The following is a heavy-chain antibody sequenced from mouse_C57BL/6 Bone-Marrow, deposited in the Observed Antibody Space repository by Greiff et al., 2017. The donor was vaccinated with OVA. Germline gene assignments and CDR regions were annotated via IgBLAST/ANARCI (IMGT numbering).Heavy chain of an antibody. CDR3: ASTVVPYYAMDY. Sequence: EVMLVESGGGLVKPGGSLKLSCAASGFTFSDYGMHWVRQAPEKGLEWVAYISSGSSTIYYADTVKGRFTISRDNAKNTLFLQMTSLRSEDTAMYYCASTVVPYYAMDYWGQGTSVTVSS. D-gene: IGHD1-1*01. CDR1: GFTFSDYG. V-gene: IGHV5-17*01. CDR2: ISSGSSTI. J-gene: IGHJ4*01.